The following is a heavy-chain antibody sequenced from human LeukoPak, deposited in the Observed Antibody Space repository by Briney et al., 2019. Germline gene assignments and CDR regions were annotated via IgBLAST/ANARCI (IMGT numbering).Heavy chain of an antibody. CDR2: ISGGGETT. CDR3: ARDYADYVGYFFFDY. D-gene: IGHD4-17*01. CDR1: GFTINNYA. J-gene: IGHJ4*02. Sequence: GGSLRLSCAASGFTINNYAMNWVRQAPGKGLEWVSSISGGGETTYYADSAKGRFTISRDNSQNTLYLQMNSLRAEDTAVYYCARDYADYVGYFFFDYWGQGTLVTVSS. V-gene: IGHV3-23*01.